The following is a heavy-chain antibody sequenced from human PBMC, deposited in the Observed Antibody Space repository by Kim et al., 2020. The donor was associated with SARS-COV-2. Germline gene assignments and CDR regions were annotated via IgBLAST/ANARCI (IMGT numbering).Heavy chain of an antibody. Sequence: GGSLRLSCKVSGFTFSDFAMTWFRQVPGKGLEWVSFISVTSYAAYAESVEGRFTISRDNPTNSLYLQMTRLRADDTALYYCARSRGDATSAHDNWGQGAQVTLSS. J-gene: IGHJ4*02. CDR2: ISVTSYA. CDR1: GFTFSDFA. V-gene: IGHV3-11*03. D-gene: IGHD2-15*01. CDR3: ARSRGDATSAHDN.